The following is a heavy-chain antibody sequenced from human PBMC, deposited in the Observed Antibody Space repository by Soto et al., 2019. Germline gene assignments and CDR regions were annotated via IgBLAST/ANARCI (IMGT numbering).Heavy chain of an antibody. CDR1: GFTFNYYA. CDR2: ISASGGTT. Sequence: EVQLLESGGGLVQPGGSLSLSCAASGFTFNYYAMTWVRQAPGKGLEWVSTISASGGTTYYADSVKGRFTISRDNSKYTLYLQMNSLRAEDTAVYYCAKRGIEVAGKYRWFDPWGQGALVTVSS. V-gene: IGHV3-23*01. D-gene: IGHD6-19*01. CDR3: AKRGIEVAGKYRWFDP. J-gene: IGHJ5*02.